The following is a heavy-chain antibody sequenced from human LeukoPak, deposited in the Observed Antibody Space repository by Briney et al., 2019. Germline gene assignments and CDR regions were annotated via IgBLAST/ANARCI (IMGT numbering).Heavy chain of an antibody. D-gene: IGHD3-3*01. CDR2: IYYSGST. CDR1: GGSISSSSYY. Sequence: SETLSLTCTVSGGSISSSSYYWGWIRQPPGKGLEWIGSIYYSGSTYYNPSLKSRVTISVDTSKNQFSLKLSSVTAADTAVYYCASEPSGYYFDYWGQGTLVTVSS. CDR3: ASEPSGYYFDY. V-gene: IGHV4-39*01. J-gene: IGHJ4*02.